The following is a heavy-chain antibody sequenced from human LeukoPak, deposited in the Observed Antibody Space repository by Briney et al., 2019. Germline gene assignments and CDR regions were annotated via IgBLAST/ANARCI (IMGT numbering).Heavy chain of an antibody. J-gene: IGHJ5*02. D-gene: IGHD6-6*01. CDR3: ARDVEAARLSWQRGNWFDP. CDR1: GYTFTGYY. V-gene: IGHV1-2*06. Sequence: ASVKVSCKASGYTFTGYYMHWVRQAPGQGLEWMGRINPNSGGTNYAQKFQGRVTMTRDTSISTAYMELSRLRSDDTAVYYCARDVEAARLSWQRGNWFDPWGQGTLVTVSS. CDR2: INPNSGGT.